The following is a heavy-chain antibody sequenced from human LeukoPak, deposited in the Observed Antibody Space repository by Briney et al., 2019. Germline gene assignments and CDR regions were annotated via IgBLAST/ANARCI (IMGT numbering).Heavy chain of an antibody. V-gene: IGHV1-8*01. CDR2: MNPNSGNT. CDR1: GYTFTSYD. Sequence: ASVKVSCKASGYTFTSYDINWVRQATGQGLEWMGWMNPNSGNTGYAQKFQGRVTMTRNTSISTAYMELSSLRSEDTAVYYCAKDAVAPGSGGDYFDYWGQGTLVTVSS. J-gene: IGHJ4*02. CDR3: AKDAVAPGSGGDYFDY. D-gene: IGHD3-10*01.